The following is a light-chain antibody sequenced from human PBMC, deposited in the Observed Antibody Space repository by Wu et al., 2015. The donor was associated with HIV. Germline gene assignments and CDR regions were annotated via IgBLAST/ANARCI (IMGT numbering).Light chain of an antibody. J-gene: IGKJ4*01. CDR3: QQYNNWLT. CDR1: QSVGGY. Sequence: EIVMTQSPATLSVSPGERATLSCRASQSVGGYLAWYQQKAGQPPRLLIYGASTRATGIPARFSGSGSGTEFTLTISSMQSEDFAVYYCQQYNNWLTFGGGTKVE. V-gene: IGKV3-15*01. CDR2: GAS.